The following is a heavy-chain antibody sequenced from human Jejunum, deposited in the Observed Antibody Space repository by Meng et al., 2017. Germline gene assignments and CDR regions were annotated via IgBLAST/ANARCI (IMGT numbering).Heavy chain of an antibody. CDR1: GGFASSCSYY. D-gene: IGHD7-27*01. CDR2: NFDNGRT. CDR3: ARDNWGSIDY. Sequence: HGAGPVRVRPSETLSLTCTVSGGFASSCSYYWTCVRQSPGKGLEWIGYNFDNGRTNYNPSLKSRVTMSVDTSRNQFSLKLSSVTAADTAVYYCARDNWGSIDYWGQGVLVTVSS. V-gene: IGHV4-61*01. J-gene: IGHJ4*02.